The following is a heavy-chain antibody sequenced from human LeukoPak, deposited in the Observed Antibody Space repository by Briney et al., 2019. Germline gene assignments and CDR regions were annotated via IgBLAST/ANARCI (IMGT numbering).Heavy chain of an antibody. CDR2: IKSKADGGTA. V-gene: IGHV3-15*01. CDR1: GFPFSDVW. J-gene: IGHJ4*02. D-gene: IGHD3-22*01. Sequence: GGSLRLSCAASGFPFSDVWMIWVRQAPGKGLEWVGRIKSKADGGTADYAAPLKGRFTFSRDDSKNTLYLEMKSLKTEDTAVYYCTTDWYYYDSSGYYPIFWGQGTLVTVSS. CDR3: TTDWYYYDSSGYYPIF.